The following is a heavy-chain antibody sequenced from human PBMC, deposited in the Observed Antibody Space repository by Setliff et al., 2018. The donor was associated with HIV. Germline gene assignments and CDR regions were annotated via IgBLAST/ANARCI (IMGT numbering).Heavy chain of an antibody. CDR1: GGSFIGSSFQ. CDR3: ARGPPFAY. J-gene: IGHJ4*02. Sequence: SETLSLTCTVSGGSFIGSSFQSTWIRQTPGKGLEWIADIAYSGTTMYTNYNPSLESRVIVSEDTSRDQFFLKLTSVTADDTAIYYCARGPPFAYWGQGLLVTASS. V-gene: IGHV4-39*07. CDR2: IAYSGTTMYT.